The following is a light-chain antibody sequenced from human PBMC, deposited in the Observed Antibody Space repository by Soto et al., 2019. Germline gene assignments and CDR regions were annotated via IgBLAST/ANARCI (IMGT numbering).Light chain of an antibody. CDR1: QSVSNSY. CDR3: QQYGSSSSFT. Sequence: EIVLTQSPGTLSVSPGERATLSCRASQSVSNSYLAWYQQKPGQSPRLLIYGASSRATGIPDRFSGSGSGTDVTLTISRLEREDFAVYYCQQYGSSSSFTFGPGTKVDIK. V-gene: IGKV3-20*01. J-gene: IGKJ3*01. CDR2: GAS.